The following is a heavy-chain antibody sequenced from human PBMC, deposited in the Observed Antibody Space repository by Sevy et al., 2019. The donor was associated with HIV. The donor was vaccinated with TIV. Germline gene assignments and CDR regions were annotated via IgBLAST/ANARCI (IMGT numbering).Heavy chain of an antibody. Sequence: SLRLSCAASGFTFSSYAMHWVRQAPGKGLEYVSAISSNGGSTYYANSVKGRFTISRDNSKNTLYLQMGSLRAEDMAVYYCARASKWELLRLTAFDIWGQGTMVTVSS. CDR1: GFTFSSYA. D-gene: IGHD1-26*01. CDR2: ISSNGGST. V-gene: IGHV3-64*01. CDR3: ARASKWELLRLTAFDI. J-gene: IGHJ3*02.